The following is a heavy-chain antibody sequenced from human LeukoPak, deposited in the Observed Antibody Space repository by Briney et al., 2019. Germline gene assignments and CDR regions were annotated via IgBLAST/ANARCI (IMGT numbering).Heavy chain of an antibody. D-gene: IGHD3-10*01. CDR2: ISGGGSYI. CDR1: GFTFSTYS. J-gene: IGHJ5*02. Sequence: GGSLRLSCAASGFTFSTYSMNWVRQAPGKGLGWVSFISGGGSYIYYAESVQGRFTISRDNAKNSLYLQMNSLRAEGTAIYYCARDRVASGRFGEVASWGQGTLVSVFS. V-gene: IGHV3-21*01. CDR3: ARDRVASGRFGEVAS.